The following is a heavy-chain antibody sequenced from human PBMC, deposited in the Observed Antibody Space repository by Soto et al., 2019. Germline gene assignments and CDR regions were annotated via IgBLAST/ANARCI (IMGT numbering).Heavy chain of an antibody. Sequence: PEGSLRLSCAASGVTFSSYWMHWVRQAPGKGLVWVSRINSDGSSTSYADSVKGRFTISRDNAKNTLYLQMNSLRAEDTAVYYCAREERDDYIMYGMDVWGQGTTVTVSS. CDR3: AREERDDYIMYGMDV. CDR1: GVTFSSYW. V-gene: IGHV3-74*01. D-gene: IGHD4-4*01. CDR2: INSDGSST. J-gene: IGHJ6*02.